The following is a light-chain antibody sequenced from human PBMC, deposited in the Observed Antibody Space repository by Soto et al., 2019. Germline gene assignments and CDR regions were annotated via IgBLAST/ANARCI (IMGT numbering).Light chain of an antibody. CDR3: GTWDSSLNGVV. CDR2: DNN. CDR1: SSNIENNY. Sequence: QSVLTQPPSVSAAPGQQVTISCSGSSSNIENNYVSWYQQLPGTAPKLLIYDNNKRPSEIPDRFSGSKSGTSATLGITGLQTGDEADYHCGTWDSSLNGVVFGGGTKRTVL. J-gene: IGLJ2*01. V-gene: IGLV1-51*01.